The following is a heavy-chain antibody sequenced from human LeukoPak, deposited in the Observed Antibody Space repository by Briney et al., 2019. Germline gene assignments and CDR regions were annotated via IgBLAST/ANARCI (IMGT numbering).Heavy chain of an antibody. CDR2: IYPGDSET. V-gene: IGHV5-51*01. CDR1: GYTFATYW. CDR3: ARLSAYCRGGGCAYGMDV. D-gene: IGHD2-15*01. Sequence: GESLKISCKDSGYTFATYWIGWVRQTPGKGLEWMAIIYPGDSETTYSPSFQGQVTISADKSFSTAYLQWSSLKASDTAMYYCARLSAYCRGGGCAYGMDVWGQGTTVTVSS. J-gene: IGHJ6*02.